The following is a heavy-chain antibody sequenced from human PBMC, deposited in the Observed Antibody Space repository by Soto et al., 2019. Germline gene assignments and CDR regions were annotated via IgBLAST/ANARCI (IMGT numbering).Heavy chain of an antibody. D-gene: IGHD6-19*01. CDR3: ARERAPTGGIAVATD. CDR1: GFTFSSYG. CDR2: IWYDGSNK. V-gene: IGHV3-33*01. J-gene: IGHJ4*02. Sequence: QVQLVESGGGVVQPGRSLRLSCAASGFTFSSYGMHWVRQAPGKGLEWVAVIWYDGSNKYYADSVKGRFTISRDNSKNTLYLQMNSLRAEDTAVYYCARERAPTGGIAVATDWGQGTLVTVSS.